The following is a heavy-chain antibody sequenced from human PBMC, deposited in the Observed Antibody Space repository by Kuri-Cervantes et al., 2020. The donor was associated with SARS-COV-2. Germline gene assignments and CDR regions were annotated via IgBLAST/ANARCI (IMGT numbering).Heavy chain of an antibody. D-gene: IGHD3-3*01. J-gene: IGHJ4*02. Sequence: GESLKISCAASGFTFSSYSMNWVRQAPGKGLEWVSSISSSSSYIYYADSVKGRFTISRDNAKNSLYLQMNSLRAEDTAVYYCAREKSYYDFWSGYYTGSYFDYWGQGTLVTVSS. V-gene: IGHV3-21*01. CDR1: GFTFSSYS. CDR3: AREKSYYDFWSGYYTGSYFDY. CDR2: ISSSSSYI.